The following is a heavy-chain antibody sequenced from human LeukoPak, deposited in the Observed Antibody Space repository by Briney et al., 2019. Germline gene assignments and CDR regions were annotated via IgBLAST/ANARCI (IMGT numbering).Heavy chain of an antibody. V-gene: IGHV3-48*01. D-gene: IGHD4-11*01. CDR1: GFTFSSYS. Sequence: GGSLRLSCAASGFTFSSYSMNWVRQAPGKGLEWVSYISSSSSTIYYADSVKGRFTISRDNAKNSLYLQMNSLRAEDTAVYYCASGRKATVTTEDYWGQGTLATVSS. CDR3: ASGRKATVTTEDY. J-gene: IGHJ4*02. CDR2: ISSSSSTI.